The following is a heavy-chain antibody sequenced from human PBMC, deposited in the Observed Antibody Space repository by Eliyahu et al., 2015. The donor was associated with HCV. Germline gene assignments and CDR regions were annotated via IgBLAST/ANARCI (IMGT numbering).Heavy chain of an antibody. J-gene: IGHJ5*02. CDR3: TKYDHKSGWPRGHWFDP. V-gene: IGHV3-49*03. CDR2: IKSKAYGART. CDR1: GFTXGXYG. Sequence: EVQLVESGGDLVPPGRSLRLSXTGSGFTXGXYGXTWFRQAPGXGXEYVGYIKSKAYGARTEYAASVKDRFTISRDDAGSVAFLQMNSLKTEDTGTYYCTKYDHKSGWPRGHWFDPWGQGTLVIVSS. D-gene: IGHD6-25*01.